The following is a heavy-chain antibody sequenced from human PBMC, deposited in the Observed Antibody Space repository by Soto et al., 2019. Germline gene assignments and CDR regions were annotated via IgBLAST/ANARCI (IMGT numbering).Heavy chain of an antibody. Sequence: QVQLVQSGAEVKKPGSSLKVSCRASGGTFSSYAFSWVQRAPGQGLEWMGGIIPIFGQANDAQKFQGRVTITADESTSTAYMQLSSLRSEDTALYYCARLYSGSYLVQWGQGPLGTVSS. D-gene: IGHD1-26*01. CDR3: ARLYSGSYLVQ. J-gene: IGHJ4*02. CDR2: IIPIFGQA. V-gene: IGHV1-69*01. CDR1: GGTFSSYA.